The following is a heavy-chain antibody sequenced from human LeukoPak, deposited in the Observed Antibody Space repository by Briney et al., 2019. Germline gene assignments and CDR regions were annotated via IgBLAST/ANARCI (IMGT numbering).Heavy chain of an antibody. CDR2: INWNGGST. CDR3: ARAAHCSSTSCYGSPTRGHYYYYYMDV. V-gene: IGHV3-20*04. Sequence: RAGGSLRLSCAASGFTFDDYGMSWVRQAPGKGLEWVSGINWNGGSTGYADSVKGRFTISRDNAKNSLYLQMNSLRAEDTAVYYCARAAHCSSTSCYGSPTRGHYYYYYMDVWGKGTTVTVSS. CDR1: GFTFDDYG. J-gene: IGHJ6*03. D-gene: IGHD2-2*01.